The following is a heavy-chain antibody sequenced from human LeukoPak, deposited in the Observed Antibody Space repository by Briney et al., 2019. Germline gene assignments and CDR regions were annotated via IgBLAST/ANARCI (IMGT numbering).Heavy chain of an antibody. V-gene: IGHV3-23*01. CDR3: AKGNYYGDYVTY. Sequence: GRSLRLSCAASGFTFSSYAMSWVRQAPGKGLEWVSAISGSGGSTYYADSVKGRFTISRDNSKNTLYLQMNSLRAEDTAVYYCAKGNYYGDYVTYWGQGTLVTVSS. J-gene: IGHJ4*02. CDR1: GFTFSSYA. CDR2: ISGSGGST. D-gene: IGHD4-17*01.